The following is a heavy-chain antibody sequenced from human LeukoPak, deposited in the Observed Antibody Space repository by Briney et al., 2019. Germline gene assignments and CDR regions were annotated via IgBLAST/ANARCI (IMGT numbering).Heavy chain of an antibody. CDR1: GYTFTNYG. Sequence: ASVNVSCKATGYTFTNYGISWVRQAPGQGLEWMGWISAYNGNTNYAQKFQGRVTMTTDTSTSTAYMELRSLRSDDTAVYYCARDGVAGGYFDYWGQGTLVTVSS. D-gene: IGHD1-14*01. V-gene: IGHV1-18*01. CDR2: ISAYNGNT. J-gene: IGHJ4*02. CDR3: ARDGVAGGYFDY.